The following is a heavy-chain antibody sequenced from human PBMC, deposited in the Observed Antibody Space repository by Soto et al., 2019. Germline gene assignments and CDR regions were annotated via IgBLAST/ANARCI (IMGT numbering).Heavy chain of an antibody. CDR2: ITYDGSDK. Sequence: SLRLSCAASGFTFSSYGMHWVRQAPGKGLEWVAVITYDGSDKYYADSVKGRFTISRDNAKNTLYLQMNSLRAEDTAVYYCARDFWRTLGYYYYGMDVWGQGTTVTVSS. V-gene: IGHV3-30*03. J-gene: IGHJ6*02. CDR3: ARDFWRTLGYYYYGMDV. CDR1: GFTFSSYG. D-gene: IGHD3-3*01.